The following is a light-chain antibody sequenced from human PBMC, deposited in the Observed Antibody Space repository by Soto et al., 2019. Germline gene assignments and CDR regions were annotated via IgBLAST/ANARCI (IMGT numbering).Light chain of an antibody. CDR1: QSVSSN. J-gene: IGKJ4*01. Sequence: ELVMTQSPATLPVSPGERATLSCRASQSVSSNLAWYQQKPGQAPRFLIYGASTRATGIPARFSGSGYGTEFTLTISSLQSEDFAVYSCQQYDNWPLTFGGGTKVDIK. V-gene: IGKV3-15*01. CDR3: QQYDNWPLT. CDR2: GAS.